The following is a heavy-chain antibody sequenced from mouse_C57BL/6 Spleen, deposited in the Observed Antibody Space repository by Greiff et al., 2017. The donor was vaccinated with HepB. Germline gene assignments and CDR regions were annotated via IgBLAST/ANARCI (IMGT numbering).Heavy chain of an antibody. V-gene: IGHV1-15*01. D-gene: IGHD1-1*01. Sequence: VQGVESGAELVRPGASVTLSCKASGYTFTDYEMHWVKQTPVHGLEWIGAIDPETGGTAYNQKFKGKAILTADKSSSTAYMELRSLTSEDSAVYYCTRGDYYGSSYVEFAYWGQGTLVTVSA. CDR2: IDPETGGT. CDR1: GYTFTDYE. J-gene: IGHJ3*01. CDR3: TRGDYYGSSYVEFAY.